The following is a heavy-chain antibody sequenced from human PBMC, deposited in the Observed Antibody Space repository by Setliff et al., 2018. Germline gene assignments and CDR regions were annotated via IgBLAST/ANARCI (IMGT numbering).Heavy chain of an antibody. CDR1: GYNFITFG. D-gene: IGHD2-2*01. V-gene: IGHV1-18*01. CDR2: IAPYNGNT. J-gene: IGHJ3*01. CDR3: ARFGGSCSSSSCYASDL. Sequence: ASVKVSCKTSGYNFITFGISWVRQAPGQGLEWLGWIAPYNGNTDYAQKFQGRVTMTTDTSTGTGYMEMRSLRSDDTAVYFCARFGGSCSSSSCYASDLWGQGTMVTVSS.